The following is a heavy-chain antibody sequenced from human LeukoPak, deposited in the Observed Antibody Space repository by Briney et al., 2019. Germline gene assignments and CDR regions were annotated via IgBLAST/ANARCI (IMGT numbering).Heavy chain of an antibody. CDR1: GFTFSSYG. V-gene: IGHV3-7*01. D-gene: IGHD5-18*01. CDR2: IKQDGSEK. CDR3: ARKYSYGYNWFDP. Sequence: GGSLRLSCAASGFTFSSYGMHWVRQAPGKGLEWVANIKQDGSEKYYVDSVKGRFTISRDNAKNSLYLQMNSLRAEDTAVYYCARKYSYGYNWFDPWGQGTLVTVSS. J-gene: IGHJ5*02.